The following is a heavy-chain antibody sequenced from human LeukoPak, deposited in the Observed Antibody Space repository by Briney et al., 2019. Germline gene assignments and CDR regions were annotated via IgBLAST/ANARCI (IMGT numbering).Heavy chain of an antibody. CDR3: SRRSTIFGVVIYFEY. V-gene: IGHV3-11*04. CDR2: ISNSGNTI. CDR1: GFMFSDYY. J-gene: IGHJ4*02. D-gene: IGHD3-3*02. Sequence: GGSLRLSCAASGFMFSDYYVIWIRQAPGKGLEWVSYISNSGNTIYYADSVKGRFTISRDNAKNSLYLQMNSLRAEDTAMYYCSRRSTIFGVVIYFEYWGQGTLVTVSS.